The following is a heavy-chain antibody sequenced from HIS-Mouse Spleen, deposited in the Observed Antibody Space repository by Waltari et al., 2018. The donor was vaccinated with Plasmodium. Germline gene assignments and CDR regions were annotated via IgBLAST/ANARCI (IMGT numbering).Heavy chain of an antibody. J-gene: IGHJ4*02. Sequence: EVQLVESGGGLVQPGFTVSSNYMSWVRQAPGKGLEWVSVIYSGGRTYYADSVKGRFTISRDNSKNTLYLQMNSLRAEDTAVYYCATPRVGGSYFDYWGQGTLVTVSS. D-gene: IGHD1-26*01. CDR2: IYSGGRT. CDR3: ATPRVGGSYFDY. V-gene: IGHV3-66*01. CDR1: FTVSSNY.